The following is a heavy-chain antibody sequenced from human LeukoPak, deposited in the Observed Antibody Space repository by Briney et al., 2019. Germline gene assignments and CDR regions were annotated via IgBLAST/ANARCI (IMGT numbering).Heavy chain of an antibody. V-gene: IGHV3-33*06. D-gene: IGHD3-10*01. Sequence: GGSLRLSCAASGFTFSSYGMHWVRQAPGKGLEWVAVIWYDGSNKYYADSVKGRFTISRDNSKNTLCLQMNSLRAEDTAVYYCAKGGEGNHYYYYMDVWGKGTTVTVSS. CDR3: AKGGEGNHYYYYMDV. J-gene: IGHJ6*03. CDR1: GFTFSSYG. CDR2: IWYDGSNK.